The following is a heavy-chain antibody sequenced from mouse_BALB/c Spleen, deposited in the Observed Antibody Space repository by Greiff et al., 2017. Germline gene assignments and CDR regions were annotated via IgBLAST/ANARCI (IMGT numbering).Heavy chain of an antibody. Sequence: ESGPGLVKPSQSLPLTCSVTGYSITSGYYWNWIRQFPGNKLEWMGYISYDGSNNYNPSLKNRISITRDTSKNQFFLKLNSVTTEDTATYYCARGGGYDYAMDYWGQGTSVTVSS. CDR2: ISYDGSN. V-gene: IGHV3-6*02. J-gene: IGHJ4*01. D-gene: IGHD3-1*01. CDR1: GYSITSGYY. CDR3: ARGGGYDYAMDY.